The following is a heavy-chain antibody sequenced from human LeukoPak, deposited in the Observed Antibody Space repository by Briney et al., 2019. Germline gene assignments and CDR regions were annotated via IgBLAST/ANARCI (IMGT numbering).Heavy chain of an antibody. CDR3: ARAVFDSYGFYYFDY. Sequence: SETLSLTCTVSGGSISSGSYYWSWIRQPAGKGLEWIGRIYTSGSTNYNPSLKSRVTISVDTSKNQFSLKLSSVTAADTAVYYCARAVFDSYGFYYFDYWGQGTLVTVSS. V-gene: IGHV4-61*02. J-gene: IGHJ4*02. CDR2: IYTSGST. CDR1: GGSISSGSYY. D-gene: IGHD5-18*01.